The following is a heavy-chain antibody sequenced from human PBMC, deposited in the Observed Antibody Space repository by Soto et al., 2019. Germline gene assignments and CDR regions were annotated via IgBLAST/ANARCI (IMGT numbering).Heavy chain of an antibody. V-gene: IGHV3-23*01. D-gene: IGHD4-17*01. CDR2: ISGSGGST. CDR1: GFTFSSYA. Sequence: GGSLRLSCAASGFTFSSYAMSWVRQAPGKGLEWVSAISGSGGSTYYADSVKGRFTISRDNSKNTLYLQMNSLRAEDTAVYYCAKDPQVTTVTYNWFDPWGQGTLVTVSS. J-gene: IGHJ5*02. CDR3: AKDPQVTTVTYNWFDP.